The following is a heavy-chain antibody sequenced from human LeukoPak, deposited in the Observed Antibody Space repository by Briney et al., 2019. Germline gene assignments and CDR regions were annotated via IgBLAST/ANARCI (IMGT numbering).Heavy chain of an antibody. D-gene: IGHD3-22*01. V-gene: IGHV1-24*01. J-gene: IGHJ4*02. CDR1: GYSVSELS. CDR2: FDREDDAP. CDR3: ATLDSYYDSSGRPLLPD. Sequence: GASVKVSCKVSGYSVSELSMHWVRQAPGLGLEWMGGFDREDDAPVYAQQFQGRVTMTKDTSTDTAYMELSSLRSEDTALYYCATLDSYYDSSGRPLLPDWGQGTLVTVSS.